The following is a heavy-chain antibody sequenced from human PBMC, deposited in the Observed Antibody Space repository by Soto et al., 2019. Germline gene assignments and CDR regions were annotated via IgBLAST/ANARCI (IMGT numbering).Heavy chain of an antibody. Sequence: GGSLRLSCAASVFTFSSYWMSWVRQAPGKGLEWVANIKEDGSEKYYVDSVKGRFTVSRDNAKNSLYLQMNSLRAEDTAVYYCARGRGYGYFYWGQGTLVTVSS. J-gene: IGHJ4*02. D-gene: IGHD5-18*01. V-gene: IGHV3-7*04. CDR2: IKEDGSEK. CDR3: ARGRGYGYFY. CDR1: VFTFSSYW.